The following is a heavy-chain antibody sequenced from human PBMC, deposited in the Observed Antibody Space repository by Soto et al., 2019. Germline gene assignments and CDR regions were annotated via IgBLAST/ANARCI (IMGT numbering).Heavy chain of an antibody. CDR3: ARGYSSGWYPHLDY. V-gene: IGHV4-59*08. D-gene: IGHD6-19*01. J-gene: IGHJ4*02. CDR2: IYYSGST. CDR1: GFSISSYY. Sequence: SETLSLTCTVSGFSISSYYWSWIRQPPGKGLEWIGYIYYSGSTNYNPSLKSRVTISVDTSKNQFSLKLSSVTAADTAVYYCARGYSSGWYPHLDYWGQGTLVTVSS.